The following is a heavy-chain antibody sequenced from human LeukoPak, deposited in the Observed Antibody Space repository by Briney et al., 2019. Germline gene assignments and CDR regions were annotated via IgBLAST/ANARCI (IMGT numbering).Heavy chain of an antibody. J-gene: IGHJ5*02. V-gene: IGHV1-8*01. Sequence: ASVKVSGKASVYTYTSYDINWVRQATGQGLEWMGWMNPNSGNTGYAQKFQSRVTMTRNTSISTAYMELSSLRSEDTAVYYCARDPTGANWFDPWGQGTLVTVSS. CDR2: MNPNSGNT. CDR1: VYTYTSYD. D-gene: IGHD4-17*01. CDR3: ARDPTGANWFDP.